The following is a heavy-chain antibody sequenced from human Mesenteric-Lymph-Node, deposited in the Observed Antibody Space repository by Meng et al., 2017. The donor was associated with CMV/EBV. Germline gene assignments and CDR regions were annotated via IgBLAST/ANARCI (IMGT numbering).Heavy chain of an antibody. V-gene: IGHV1-18*01. J-gene: IGHJ4*02. CDR1: GYTFTSYG. Sequence: ASVKVSCKASGYTFTSYGISWVRQAPGQGLEWMGWINVYNGRRAYAQKLKDRVTMTRNTSISTAYMALSSLRSEDTAVYYCARFTRPVQARRTLIGDYWGQGTLVTVSS. D-gene: IGHD6-6*01. CDR2: INVYNGRR. CDR3: ARFTRPVQARRTLIGDY.